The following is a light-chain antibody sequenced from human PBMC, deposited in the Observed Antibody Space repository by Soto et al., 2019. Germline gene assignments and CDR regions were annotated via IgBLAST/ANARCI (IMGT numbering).Light chain of an antibody. Sequence: DIQMTQSPSTLSASVGDTVTITCRASENINMWLAWYQQKPGKAPTLLIYDISNYDSVVPLRCSSGASGRESLLTISGLQPDEFATYYCQQYHNLLTFGRGTKVQIK. V-gene: IGKV1-5*01. CDR1: ENINMW. CDR3: QQYHNLLT. J-gene: IGKJ4*01. CDR2: DIS.